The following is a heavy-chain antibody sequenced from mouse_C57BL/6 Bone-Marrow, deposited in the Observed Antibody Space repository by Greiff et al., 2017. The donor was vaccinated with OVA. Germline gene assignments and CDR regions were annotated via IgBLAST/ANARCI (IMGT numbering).Heavy chain of an antibody. Sequence: QVQLQQPGAELVKPGASVKLSCKASGYTFTSYWMHWVKQRPGQGLEWIGMIHPNSGSTNYNEKFKNKATLTVDKSSSTAYLQLSSLTSEDSAVYYCYGSSPWFAYWGQGTLVTVSA. CDR2: IHPNSGST. V-gene: IGHV1-64*01. CDR3: YGSSPWFAY. CDR1: GYTFTSYW. D-gene: IGHD1-1*01. J-gene: IGHJ3*01.